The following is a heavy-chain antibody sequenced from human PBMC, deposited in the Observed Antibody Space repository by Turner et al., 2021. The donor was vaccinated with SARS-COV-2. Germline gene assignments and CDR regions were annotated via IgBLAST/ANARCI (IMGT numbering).Heavy chain of an antibody. D-gene: IGHD4-4*01. J-gene: IGHJ4*02. CDR2: VVPIFGKS. CDR1: GDKFSTNG. V-gene: IGHV1-69*01. Sequence: QVPLVQSGAEVKTPGSAVKVPCKVSGDKFSTNGISWVRQAPGKGLEWMGGVVPIFGKSNYAQKFQGRVTITADELTTTAYMELSRLTSEDTAVYFCAREGYSGHFDHWGQGTLVTVSS. CDR3: AREGYSGHFDH.